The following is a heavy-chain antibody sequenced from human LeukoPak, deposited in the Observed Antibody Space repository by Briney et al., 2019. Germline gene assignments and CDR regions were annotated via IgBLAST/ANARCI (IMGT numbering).Heavy chain of an antibody. CDR1: GGSINFYS. Sequence: SETLSLTCTVSGGSINFYSWSWIRQPPGKGLEWIGSISYSGSTNYNPSLKSRVTISVDTSKNQFSLNLSSVTAADAAVYYCASQLRDYYDSSGYYYVDYWGQGTLVTVSS. V-gene: IGHV4-59*01. CDR3: ASQLRDYYDSSGYYYVDY. D-gene: IGHD3-22*01. J-gene: IGHJ4*02. CDR2: ISYSGST.